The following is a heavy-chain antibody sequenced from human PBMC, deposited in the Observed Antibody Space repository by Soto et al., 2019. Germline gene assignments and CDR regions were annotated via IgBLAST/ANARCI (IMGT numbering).Heavy chain of an antibody. CDR3: ARGKYSSSADFDY. Sequence: SETLSLTCAVSSGSISSSNWWSWVRQPPGKGLEWIGEIYHSGSTNYNPSLKSRVTISVDKSKNQFSLKLSSVTAADTAVYYCARGKYSSSADFDYWGQGTLVTVSS. V-gene: IGHV4-4*02. CDR2: IYHSGST. D-gene: IGHD6-6*01. J-gene: IGHJ4*02. CDR1: SGSISSSNW.